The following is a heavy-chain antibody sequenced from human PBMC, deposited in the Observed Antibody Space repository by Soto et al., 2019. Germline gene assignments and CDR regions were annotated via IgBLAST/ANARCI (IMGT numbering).Heavy chain of an antibody. Sequence: QVQLVQSGADVKKPGSSVKVSCQASGVTFSSETLGWVRQAPGRGLEWVGGIIPLFGTASYAQKFQGRVTITADESTSTVYMELSSLRSDDTALYFCATELGENPASPFDAWGQGTLVTVSS. CDR2: IIPLFGTA. J-gene: IGHJ4*02. D-gene: IGHD3-10*01. CDR1: GVTFSSET. V-gene: IGHV1-69*01. CDR3: ATELGENPASPFDA.